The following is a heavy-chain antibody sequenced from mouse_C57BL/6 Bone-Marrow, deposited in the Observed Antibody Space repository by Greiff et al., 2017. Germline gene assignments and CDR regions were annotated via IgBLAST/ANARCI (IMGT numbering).Heavy chain of an antibody. J-gene: IGHJ3*01. D-gene: IGHD1-1*01. CDR2: INPYNGGT. CDR1: GYTFTSYW. CDR3: ARSVITTVVAPFAY. V-gene: IGHV1-19*01. Sequence: VQLQQPGAELVKPGASVKMSCKASGYTFTSYWITWVKQSHGKSLEWIGVINPYNGGTSYNQKFKGKATLTVDKSSSTAYMELNSLTSEDSAVYYCARSVITTVVAPFAYWGQGTLVTVSA.